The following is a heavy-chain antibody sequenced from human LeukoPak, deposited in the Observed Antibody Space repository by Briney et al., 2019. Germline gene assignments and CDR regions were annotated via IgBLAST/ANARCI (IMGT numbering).Heavy chain of an antibody. CDR3: ASLYDYVWGSYRLGEFDY. D-gene: IGHD3-16*02. CDR2: IYYSGST. CDR1: GGSFSGYY. J-gene: IGHJ4*02. V-gene: IGHV4-39*01. Sequence: SETLSLTCAVYGGSFSGYYWGWIRQPPGKGLEWIGSIYYSGSTYYNPSLKSRVTISVDTSKNQFSLKLSSVTAADTAVYYCASLYDYVWGSYRLGEFDYWGQGTLVTVSS.